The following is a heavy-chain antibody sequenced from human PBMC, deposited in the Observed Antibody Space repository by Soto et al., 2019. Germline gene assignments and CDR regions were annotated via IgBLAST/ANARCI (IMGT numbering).Heavy chain of an antibody. J-gene: IGHJ6*03. Sequence: ASVKVSCKASGYTFTSYAMHWVRQAPGQRLEWMGWINAGNGNTKYSQKFQGRVTITRDTSASTAYMELSSLRSEDTAVYYCARDSPSIAARGYYYYYYMDVWGKGTTVTVSS. D-gene: IGHD6-6*01. CDR2: INAGNGNT. CDR3: ARDSPSIAARGYYYYYYMDV. CDR1: GYTFTSYA. V-gene: IGHV1-3*01.